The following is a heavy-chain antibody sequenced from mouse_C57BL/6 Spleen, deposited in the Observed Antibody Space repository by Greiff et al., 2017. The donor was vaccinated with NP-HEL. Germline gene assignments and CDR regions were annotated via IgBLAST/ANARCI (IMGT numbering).Heavy chain of an antibody. Sequence: VHLVESGPGLVQPSQSLSITCTVSGFSLTSYGVHWVRQSPGKGLEWLGVIWRGGSTDYNAAFMSRLSITKDNSKSQVFFKMNSLQADDTAIYYCAKSSYYSNGGAMDYWGQGTSVTVSS. CDR3: AKSSYYSNGGAMDY. CDR1: GFSLTSYG. V-gene: IGHV2-5*01. CDR2: IWRGGST. J-gene: IGHJ4*01. D-gene: IGHD2-5*01.